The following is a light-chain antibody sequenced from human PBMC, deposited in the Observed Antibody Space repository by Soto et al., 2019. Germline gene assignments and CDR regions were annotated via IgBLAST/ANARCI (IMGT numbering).Light chain of an antibody. V-gene: IGKV1-5*01. CDR3: QQYYLYPYS. CDR2: DDS. J-gene: IGKJ2*01. CDR1: QSINRW. Sequence: DIQMTQSPSTLSASVGDRVTITCRASQSINRWLAWFQQKPGKAPKLLIYDDSSLESGVPSRFSGSASGTEFTLTIISLKTADFATYYCQQYYLYPYSFGQGTKLET.